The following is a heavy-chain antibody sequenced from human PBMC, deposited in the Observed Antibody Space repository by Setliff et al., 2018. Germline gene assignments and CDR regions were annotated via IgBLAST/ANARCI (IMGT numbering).Heavy chain of an antibody. Sequence: SETLSLTCTVSGGSISSSSYYWGWIRQPPGKGLEWIGSIYYSGSTYYNPSLKSRVTISVDTSKNQFSLKLTSVTAADTAVYYCARNRLLIAVDQGFDPWGQGTLVTVSS. CDR3: ARNRLLIAVDQGFDP. J-gene: IGHJ5*02. CDR2: IYYSGST. D-gene: IGHD6-19*01. CDR1: GGSISSSSYY. V-gene: IGHV4-39*07.